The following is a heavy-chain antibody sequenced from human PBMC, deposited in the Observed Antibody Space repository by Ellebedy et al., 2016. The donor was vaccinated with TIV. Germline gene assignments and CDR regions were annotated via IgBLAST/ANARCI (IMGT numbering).Heavy chain of an antibody. CDR1: GNSISSYY. CDR3: ASRHPGSYTLDY. CDR2: FYYSGST. Sequence: MPGGSLRLSCTVSGNSISSYYWSWIRQPPGKGLEWIGYFYYSGSTNYNPSLKSRVTISVDTSKKQFSLKLSSVTAADTAVYYCASRHPGSYTLDYWGQGTLVTVSS. V-gene: IGHV4-59*01. D-gene: IGHD1-26*01. J-gene: IGHJ4*02.